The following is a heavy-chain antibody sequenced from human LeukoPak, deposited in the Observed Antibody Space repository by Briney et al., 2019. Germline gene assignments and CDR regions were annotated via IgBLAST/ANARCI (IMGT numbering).Heavy chain of an antibody. CDR2: INHNGNVN. Sequence: GGSLRLSCAASGFAFSGYWMSWVRQAPGKGLEWVASINHNGNVNYYVDSVKGRFTISRDNAKNSLYLQMSNLRAEDTAVYFCARGGGLDVWGQGATVTVSS. J-gene: IGHJ6*02. CDR1: GFAFSGYW. D-gene: IGHD3-16*01. V-gene: IGHV3-7*03. CDR3: ARGGGLDV.